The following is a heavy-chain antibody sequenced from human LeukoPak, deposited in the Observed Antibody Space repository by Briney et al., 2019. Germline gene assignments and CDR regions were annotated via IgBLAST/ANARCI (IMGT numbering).Heavy chain of an antibody. CDR3: ARSPKPLYDILTGYMDV. V-gene: IGHV4-39*07. J-gene: IGHJ6*04. D-gene: IGHD3-9*01. CDR2: IYYSGST. Sequence: SETLSLTCTVSGGSISSSSYYWGWIRQPPGKGLEWIGSIYYSGSTYYNPSLKSRVTISVDTSKNQFSLKLSSVTAADTAVYYCARSPKPLYDILTGYMDVWGKGTTVTISS. CDR1: GGSISSSSYY.